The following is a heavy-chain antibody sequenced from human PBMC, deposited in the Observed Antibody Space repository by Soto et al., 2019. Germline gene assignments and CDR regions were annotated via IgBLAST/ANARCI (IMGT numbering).Heavy chain of an antibody. Sequence: GGSLTLSCAASGFIFSSDAMSWVRQAPGKGLEWVSAISGSGGSTFYADSVKGRFTISRDNSKNTLYLQMNSLRAEDTALYYCAKGRSYYYYYGVDVWGQGTTVTVSS. CDR3: AKGRSYYYYYGVDV. CDR1: GFIFSSDA. CDR2: ISGSGGST. V-gene: IGHV3-23*01. J-gene: IGHJ6*02.